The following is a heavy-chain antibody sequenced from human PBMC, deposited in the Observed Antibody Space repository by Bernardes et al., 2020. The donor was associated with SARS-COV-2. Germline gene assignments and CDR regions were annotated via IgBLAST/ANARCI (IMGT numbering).Heavy chain of an antibody. CDR3: AKSDLGDYAISDAFDI. Sequence: GGSLRLSCAASGFTFSSYAMSWVRQAPGKGLEWVSAISGSGGSTYYADSVKGRFTISRDNSKNTLYLQMNSLRDEDTAVYYWAKSDLGDYAISDAFDIWGQGTMVTVSS. CDR2: ISGSGGST. V-gene: IGHV3-23*01. CDR1: GFTFSSYA. J-gene: IGHJ3*02. D-gene: IGHD4-17*01.